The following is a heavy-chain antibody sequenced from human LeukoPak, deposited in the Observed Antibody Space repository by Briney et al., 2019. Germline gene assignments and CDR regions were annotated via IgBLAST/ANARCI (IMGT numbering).Heavy chain of an antibody. CDR3: AREREGSTLN. J-gene: IGHJ4*02. Sequence: GGSLRLSCAASGFTFDSYAVSWVRQAPGKGLEWVSAISGSGLDTYYADSVKGRLTVSRDNSKNTVYLQMNSLRAEDTAIYYCAREREGSTLNWGQGTLVTVSS. CDR2: ISGSGLDT. D-gene: IGHD5/OR15-5a*01. V-gene: IGHV3-23*01. CDR1: GFTFDSYA.